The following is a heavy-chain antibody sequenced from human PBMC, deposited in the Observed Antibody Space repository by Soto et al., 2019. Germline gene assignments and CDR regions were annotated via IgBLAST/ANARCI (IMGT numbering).Heavy chain of an antibody. D-gene: IGHD5-18*01. Sequence: QVQLQQWGAGLLKPSETLSLTCAVYGGSFSGYYWSWIRQPPGNGLEWIGEINHSGSTNYNPSLKSRVTISVDTSRNQFSLKLSSVTAADTAVYYCATRRGYSYGLTWFDPWGQGTLVTVS. CDR2: INHSGST. CDR3: ATRRGYSYGLTWFDP. J-gene: IGHJ5*02. CDR1: GGSFSGYY. V-gene: IGHV4-34*01.